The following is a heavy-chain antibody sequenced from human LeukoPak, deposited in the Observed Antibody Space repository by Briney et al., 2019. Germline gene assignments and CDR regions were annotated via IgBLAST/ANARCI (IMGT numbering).Heavy chain of an antibody. D-gene: IGHD2-15*01. V-gene: IGHV4-4*07. CDR2: IYTSGST. CDR3: ARWGVAATVDAFDI. Sequence: PSETLSLTCTVSGGSISSYYWSWIRQPAGKGLEWIGRIYTSGSTNYNPSLKSRVTMSVGTSKTQFSLKLSSVTAADTAVYYCARWGVAATVDAFDIWGQGTMVTVSS. CDR1: GGSISSYY. J-gene: IGHJ3*02.